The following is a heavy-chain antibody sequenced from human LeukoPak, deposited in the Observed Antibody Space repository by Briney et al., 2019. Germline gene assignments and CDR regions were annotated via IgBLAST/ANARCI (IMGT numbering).Heavy chain of an antibody. V-gene: IGHV4-61*02. D-gene: IGHD1-26*01. Sequence: SQTLSLTCTVSGGSISSGSYYWSWIRQPAGKGLEWIGRIYTSGSTNYNPSLKSRVTISVDTSKNQFSLKLSSVTAADTAVYYCATGTVGSRGFDYWGQGTLVTVSS. J-gene: IGHJ4*02. CDR3: ATGTVGSRGFDY. CDR1: GGSISSGSYY. CDR2: IYTSGST.